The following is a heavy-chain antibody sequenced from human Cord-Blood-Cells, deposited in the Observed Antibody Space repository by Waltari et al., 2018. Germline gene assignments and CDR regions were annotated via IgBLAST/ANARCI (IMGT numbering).Heavy chain of an antibody. CDR3: GRGRGERGYDYDYGMDV. Sequence: QVHLVQSGAEVKKPGASVKVSCKASGYTFTSYDINWVRPATGQGLEWMGWKNRDRGKTGYARECPGRVTMTRNTAISTAYMELSSLRSEDTAVYYGGRGRGERGYDYDYGMDVWGQGTTVTVSS. J-gene: IGHJ6*02. V-gene: IGHV1-8*01. CDR2: KNRDRGKT. CDR1: GYTFTSYD. D-gene: IGHD2-21*01.